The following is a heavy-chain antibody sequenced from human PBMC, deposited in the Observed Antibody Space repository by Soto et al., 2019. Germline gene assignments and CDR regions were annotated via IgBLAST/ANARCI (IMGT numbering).Heavy chain of an antibody. Sequence: QVQLVESGGGLVKPGGSLRLSCAASGLTFSDCYINWIRQAPGKGLEWISYISSSGNIINYAGSVKGRFTISRDNTKNSLYLQMNSLRVEYTAMYYCARVRFGEWGYAMDVWGQGTTVTVSS. V-gene: IGHV3-11*01. D-gene: IGHD3-10*01. J-gene: IGHJ6*02. CDR3: ARVRFGEWGYAMDV. CDR2: ISSSGNII. CDR1: GLTFSDCY.